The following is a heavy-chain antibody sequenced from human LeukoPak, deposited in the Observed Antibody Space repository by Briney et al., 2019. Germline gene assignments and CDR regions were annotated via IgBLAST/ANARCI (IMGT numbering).Heavy chain of an antibody. Sequence: SETLSLTCTVSGGSISSSSYYWGWIRQPPGKGLEWIGSIYYSGSTYYNPSLKSRVTISVDTSKNQFSLKLSSVTAADTAVYYCARLAVVPAAFNWFDPWGQGTLVTVSS. J-gene: IGHJ5*02. CDR2: IYYSGST. CDR3: ARLAVVPAAFNWFDP. D-gene: IGHD2-2*01. CDR1: GGSISSSSYY. V-gene: IGHV4-39*01.